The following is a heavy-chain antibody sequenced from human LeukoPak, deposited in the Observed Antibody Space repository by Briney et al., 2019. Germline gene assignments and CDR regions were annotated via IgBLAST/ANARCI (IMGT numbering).Heavy chain of an antibody. V-gene: IGHV3-7*01. J-gene: IGHJ4*02. CDR2: LKQDGSEK. CDR1: GFTFSSNW. D-gene: IGHD3-22*01. CDR3: ARDLADYYDSSGYFY. Sequence: LPGGSLRLSCAASGFTFSSNWMTWVRQPPGKGLEWLAKLKQDGSEKYYVDSVKGRFTISRDNAKNSLYLQMNSLRAEDTAVYYCARDLADYYDSSGYFYWGQGTLVTVSS.